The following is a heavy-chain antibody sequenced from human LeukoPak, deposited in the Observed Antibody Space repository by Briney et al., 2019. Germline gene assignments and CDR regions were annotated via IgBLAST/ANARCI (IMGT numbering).Heavy chain of an antibody. CDR2: MNPNSGNT. V-gene: IGHV1-8*01. D-gene: IGHD3-22*01. J-gene: IGHJ6*02. Sequence: ASVKVSCKASGYTFTSYDINWVRQATGQGLEWMGWMNPNSGNTGYAQKFQGRVTMTRNTSISTAYMELSSLRSEDTAVYYCARGAGDSSGYFLGSLWNYYYYGMDVWGQGTTVTVSS. CDR3: ARGAGDSSGYFLGSLWNYYYYGMDV. CDR1: GYTFTSYD.